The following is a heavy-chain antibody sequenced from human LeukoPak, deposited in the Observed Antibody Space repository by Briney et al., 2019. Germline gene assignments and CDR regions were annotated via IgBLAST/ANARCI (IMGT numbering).Heavy chain of an antibody. CDR1: GYSFTSYW. Sequence: GESLKISCKGSGYSFTSYWIGWVRQMPGRGLEWMALVYPGDSGTRYSPSFRGQVTISADKSITTAYLQWSSLKASDTAIYYCARLHPYTSGWYVGADYWGQGTLVSVSS. CDR3: ARLHPYTSGWYVGADY. J-gene: IGHJ4*02. CDR2: VYPGDSGT. D-gene: IGHD6-19*01. V-gene: IGHV5-51*01.